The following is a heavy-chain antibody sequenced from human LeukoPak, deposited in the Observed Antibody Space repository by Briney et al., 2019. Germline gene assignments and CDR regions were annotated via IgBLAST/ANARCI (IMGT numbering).Heavy chain of an antibody. CDR1: GFTFEDYA. CDR2: ISWNSGTI. CDR3: AKDFWSYGSGSFFDY. J-gene: IGHJ4*02. Sequence: GGSLRLSCAASGFTFEDYAMHWVRQGPGKGLEWVSSISWNSGTIVYGDSVKGRFTISRDNAKNSLYLQMNSLRAEDTALYYCAKDFWSYGSGSFFDYWGQGTLVTVSS. V-gene: IGHV3-9*01. D-gene: IGHD3-10*01.